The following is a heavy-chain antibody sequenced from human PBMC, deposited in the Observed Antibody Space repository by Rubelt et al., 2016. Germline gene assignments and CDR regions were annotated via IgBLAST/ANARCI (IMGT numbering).Heavy chain of an antibody. J-gene: IGHJ4*02. CDR2: IYYSGTT. Sequence: QLQLQESGPGRVKPSETLSLTCTVSGGSISSSSYSWGWIRQPPGKGLLWIGNIYYSGTTYYNPSLTSRATISVDTSKNQFSLKLSSGAAAATAFYYCEVAGAATGSDYWGQGTLVTVSS. CDR3: EVAGAATGSDY. CDR1: GGSISSSSYS. D-gene: IGHD6-13*01. V-gene: IGHV4-39*01.